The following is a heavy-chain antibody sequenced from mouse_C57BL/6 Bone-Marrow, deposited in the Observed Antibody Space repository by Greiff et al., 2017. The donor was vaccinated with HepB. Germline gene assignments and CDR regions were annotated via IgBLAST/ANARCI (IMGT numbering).Heavy chain of an antibody. CDR2: IDPSDSYT. D-gene: IGHD3-2*02. CDR1: GYTFTSYW. CDR3: AREGIQLRLDY. Sequence: QVQLQQPGAELVMPGASVKLSCKASGYTFTSYWMHWVKQRPGQGLEWIGAIDPSDSYTNYNQKFKGKSTLTVDKSSSTAYMQLSSLTSEDSAVYYCAREGIQLRLDYWGQGTTLTVSS. J-gene: IGHJ2*01. V-gene: IGHV1-69*01.